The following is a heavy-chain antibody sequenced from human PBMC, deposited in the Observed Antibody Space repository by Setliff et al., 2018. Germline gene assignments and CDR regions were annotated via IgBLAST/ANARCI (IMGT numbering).Heavy chain of an antibody. D-gene: IGHD2-2*01. Sequence: SETLSLTCTVSGGSISNYYWTWIRQPPGKGLDWIGYIYTSGSTNYDPSLKSRVTISVDTSKNQFSLKLSSVTAADTAVYYCARGYCNSAGCFFAGWFDPWGQGTLVTVSS. J-gene: IGHJ5*02. CDR2: IYTSGST. CDR3: ARGYCNSAGCFFAGWFDP. V-gene: IGHV4-4*08. CDR1: GGSISNYY.